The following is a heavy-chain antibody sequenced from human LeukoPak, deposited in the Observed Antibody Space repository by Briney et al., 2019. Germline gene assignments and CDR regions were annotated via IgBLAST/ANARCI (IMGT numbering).Heavy chain of an antibody. J-gene: IGHJ1*01. D-gene: IGHD6-19*01. Sequence: SETLSLTCAVYGGSFSGYYWSWIRQPPGKGLEWIGEINHSGSTNYNPSLKSRVTISVDTSKNQFSLEMNSVTAADTAVYYCARGTPVAGNPYFNVWGQGSLVTVAS. CDR1: GGSFSGYY. CDR3: ARGTPVAGNPYFNV. CDR2: INHSGST. V-gene: IGHV4-34*01.